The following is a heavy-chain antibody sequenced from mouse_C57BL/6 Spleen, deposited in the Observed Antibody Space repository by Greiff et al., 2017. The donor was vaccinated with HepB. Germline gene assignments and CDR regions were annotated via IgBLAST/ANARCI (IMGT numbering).Heavy chain of an antibody. CDR1: GYAFSSYW. CDR2: IYPGDGDT. V-gene: IGHV1-80*01. J-gene: IGHJ1*03. Sequence: QVQLQQSGAELVKPGASVKISCKASGYAFSSYWMNWVKQRPGKGLEWIGQIYPGDGDTNYNGKFKGKATLTAYKSSSTAYMQLSSLTSEDSAVYFCARRGYGSSHWYFDVWGTGTTVTVSS. CDR3: ARRGYGSSHWYFDV. D-gene: IGHD1-1*01.